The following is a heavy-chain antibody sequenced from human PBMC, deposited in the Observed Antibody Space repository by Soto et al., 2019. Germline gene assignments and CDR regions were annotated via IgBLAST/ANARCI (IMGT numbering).Heavy chain of an antibody. CDR1: GFTFSSYG. Sequence: GGSLRLSCAASGFTFSSYGMTWVRQAPGKGLEWVSFSSATGAGRYYADSVKGRFTISRDNSKNTLYLQMSSLRADDTAVYYCAKDRRAGGNYGFYSDFWGQGALVTVSS. D-gene: IGHD1-7*01. J-gene: IGHJ4*02. V-gene: IGHV3-23*01. CDR2: SSATGAGR. CDR3: AKDRRAGGNYGFYSDF.